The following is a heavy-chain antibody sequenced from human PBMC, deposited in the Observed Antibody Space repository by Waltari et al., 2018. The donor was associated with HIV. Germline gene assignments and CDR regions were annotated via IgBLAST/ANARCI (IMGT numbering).Heavy chain of an antibody. J-gene: IGHJ5*02. CDR2: TFYSGST. CDR3: ARGANWFDP. Sequence: VQLQASRPALVKPSETLSPTCTVPGASISSYYWIWIRQPPGKGLDWIGYTFYSGSTNYNPSRKSRGTISVDTAKNQLTVKLTSLTAADTAVYYCARGANWFDPWGQGTLVTVSS. V-gene: IGHV4-59*01. CDR1: GASISSYY.